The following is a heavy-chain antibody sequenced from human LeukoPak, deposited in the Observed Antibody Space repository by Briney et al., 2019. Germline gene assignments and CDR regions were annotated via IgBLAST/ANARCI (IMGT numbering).Heavy chain of an antibody. D-gene: IGHD1-7*01. CDR3: ASSPPTGTTWYFVL. Sequence: PGRSLRLSCAASGFTFSTYAMHWVRQAPGKGLEYVSAISSDGGSTYYANSVKGRFTISRDNSRNTLYLQMGSLRAEDMAVYYCASSPPTGTTWYFVLWGRGTLVTVSS. CDR2: ISSDGGST. J-gene: IGHJ2*01. V-gene: IGHV3-64*01. CDR1: GFTFSTYA.